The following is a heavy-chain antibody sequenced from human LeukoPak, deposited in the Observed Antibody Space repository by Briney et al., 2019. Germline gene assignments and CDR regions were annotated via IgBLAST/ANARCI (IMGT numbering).Heavy chain of an antibody. CDR1: GDSISSGDYS. J-gene: IGHJ5*02. D-gene: IGHD2-2*01. Sequence: KTSETLSLTCAVSGDSISSGDYSWSWIRQPPGKGLEWIGYIYNSGTTNYNPSLKSRVTISVDTSKNQFSLKLSSVTAADTAVYYCARVSGPAALIRFDPWGQGTLVTVSS. CDR2: IYNSGTT. CDR3: ARVSGPAALIRFDP. V-gene: IGHV4-61*08.